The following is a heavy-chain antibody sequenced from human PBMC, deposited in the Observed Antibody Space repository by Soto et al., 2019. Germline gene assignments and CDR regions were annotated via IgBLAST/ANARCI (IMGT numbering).Heavy chain of an antibody. J-gene: IGHJ6*03. CDR2: ISGSGGST. D-gene: IGHD6-19*01. V-gene: IGHV3-23*01. CDR3: ARGVNAAVEEYYYYYMDV. CDR1: GFTFSSYA. Sequence: GGSLRLSCAASGFTFSSYAMSWVRQAPWKGLEWVSAISGSGGSTYYADSVKGRFTISRDNSKNTLYLQMNSLRAEDTAVYYCARGVNAAVEEYYYYYMDVWGKGTTVTVSS.